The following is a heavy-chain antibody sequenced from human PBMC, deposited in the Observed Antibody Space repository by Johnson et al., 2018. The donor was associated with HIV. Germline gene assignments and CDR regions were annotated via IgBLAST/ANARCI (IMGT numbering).Heavy chain of an antibody. CDR1: GFTFSSYG. V-gene: IGHV3-30*19. CDR2: ISYDGSNK. D-gene: IGHD5-24*01. CDR3: ARAGHGYNTGAFDI. Sequence: QVQLVESGGGVVQPGGSLRLSCAASGFTFSSYGMHWVRQAPGKGLEWVAVISYDGSNKYYADSVKGRFTISRDNSKNTLYLQMNSLRAEDTAVYYCARAGHGYNTGAFDIWGQGTMVTVSS. J-gene: IGHJ3*02.